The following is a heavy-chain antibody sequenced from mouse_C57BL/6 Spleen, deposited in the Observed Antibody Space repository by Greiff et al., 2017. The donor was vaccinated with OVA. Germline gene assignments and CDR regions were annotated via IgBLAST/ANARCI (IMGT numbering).Heavy chain of an antibody. Sequence: QVQLQQPGAELVRPGSSVKLSCKASGYTFTSYWMHWVKQRPIQGLEWIGNIDPSDSEPHYNQKFKDKATLTVDKSSSTAYMQLSSLTSEDSAVYYCARDGSSLFAYWGQGTLVTVSA. CDR3: ARDGSSLFAY. CDR1: GYTFTSYW. CDR2: IDPSDSEP. V-gene: IGHV1-52*01. J-gene: IGHJ3*01. D-gene: IGHD1-1*01.